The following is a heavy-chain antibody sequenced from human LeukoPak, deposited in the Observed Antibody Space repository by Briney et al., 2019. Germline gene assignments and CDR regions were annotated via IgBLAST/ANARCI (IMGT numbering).Heavy chain of an antibody. D-gene: IGHD3-22*01. J-gene: IGHJ4*02. CDR1: GGSFSGYY. CDR3: ARENYYDSSGYPNFDY. Sequence: SETLSLTCAAYGGSFSGYYWSWIRQPPGKGLEWIGEINHSGSTNYNPSLKSRVTISVDTSKNQFSLKLSSVTAADTAVYYCARENYYDSSGYPNFDYWGQGTLVTVSS. V-gene: IGHV4-34*01. CDR2: INHSGST.